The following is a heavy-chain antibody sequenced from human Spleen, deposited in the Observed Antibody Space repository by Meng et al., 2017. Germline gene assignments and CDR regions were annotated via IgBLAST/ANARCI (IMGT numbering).Heavy chain of an antibody. CDR3: ARVDRDTGTYFDY. J-gene: IGHJ4*02. CDR2: IYYSGST. V-gene: IGHV4-30-4*01. Sequence: QVQLQESGPGLVKPSQTLSLTCPVSGGAISSGDYYWSWIRQPPGKGLEWIGYIYYSGSTYYNPSLKSRVTISVDTSKNQFSLKLSSVTAADTAVYYCARVDRDTGTYFDYWGQGILVTVSS. CDR1: GGAISSGDYY. D-gene: IGHD1-26*01.